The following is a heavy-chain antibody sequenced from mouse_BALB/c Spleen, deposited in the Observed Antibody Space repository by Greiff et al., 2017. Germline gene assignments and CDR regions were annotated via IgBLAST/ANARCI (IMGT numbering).Heavy chain of an antibody. CDR3: ARERPPAMDY. CDR2: INPGSGGT. CDR1: GYAFTNYL. J-gene: IGHJ4*01. Sequence: QVQLQQSGAELVRPGTSVKVSCKASGYAFTNYLIEWVKQRPGQGLEWIGVINPGSGGTNYNEKFKGKATLTADKSSSTAYMQLISLTSDDSAVYFCARERPPAMDYWGQGTSVTVSS. V-gene: IGHV1-54*01.